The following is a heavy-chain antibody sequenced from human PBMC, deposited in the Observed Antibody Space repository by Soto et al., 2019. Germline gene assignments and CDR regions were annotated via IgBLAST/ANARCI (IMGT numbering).Heavy chain of an antibody. J-gene: IGHJ3*02. V-gene: IGHV4-30-4*01. Sequence: PSETLSLTCTVSGGSISRGDYYWGWIRQPPGKGLEWIGYIYNSGSTYYNQSLKSRVTISVDTSKKQFSLKLSSVTAADTAVYYCARYRLDEELRYFDWLNDAFDIWGQGTMVTVSS. D-gene: IGHD3-9*01. CDR2: IYNSGST. CDR1: GGSISRGDYY. CDR3: ARYRLDEELRYFDWLNDAFDI.